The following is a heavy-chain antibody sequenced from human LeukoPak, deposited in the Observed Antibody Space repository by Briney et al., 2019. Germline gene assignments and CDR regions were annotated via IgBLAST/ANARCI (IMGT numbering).Heavy chain of an antibody. J-gene: IGHJ4*02. CDR3: ARNYYDSSGYYICGVDY. V-gene: IGHV3-7*03. Sequence: PGGSLRLSCAASGFTFSSYAMSWVRQAPGKGLEWVANIKQDGSEKYYVDSVKGRFTISRDNAKNSLYLQMNSLRAEDTAVYYCARNYYDSSGYYICGVDYWGQGTLVTVSS. CDR1: GFTFSSYA. CDR2: IKQDGSEK. D-gene: IGHD3-22*01.